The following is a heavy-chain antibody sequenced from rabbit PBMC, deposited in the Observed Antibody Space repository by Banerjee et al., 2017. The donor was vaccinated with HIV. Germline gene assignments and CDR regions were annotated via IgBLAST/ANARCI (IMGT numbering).Heavy chain of an antibody. Sequence: QEQLVESGGGLVQPEGSLTLTCTASGFSFSSNYYMCWVRQAPGKGLEWIACIDAGSSGNTYYASWAKGRFAISKASSTTVTLQMTSLTAADTATYFCARDNANNAVYYFGLWGQGTLVTVS. CDR2: IDAGSSGNT. CDR1: GFSFSSNYY. V-gene: IGHV1S45*01. D-gene: IGHD3-3*01. J-gene: IGHJ4*01. CDR3: ARDNANNAVYYFGL.